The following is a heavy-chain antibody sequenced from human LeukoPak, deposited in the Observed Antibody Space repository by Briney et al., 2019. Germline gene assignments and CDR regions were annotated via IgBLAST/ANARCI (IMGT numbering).Heavy chain of an antibody. Sequence: SETLSLTCTVSGGSISSYYWSWIRQPPGQGLEWIGYIYYSGSTNYNPSLKSRVTISVDTSKNQFSLKLSSVTAADTAVYYCARTMCGNYLQFDYWGQGTLVTVSS. D-gene: IGHD4-23*01. V-gene: IGHV4-59*01. CDR3: ARTMCGNYLQFDY. CDR2: IYYSGST. CDR1: GGSISSYY. J-gene: IGHJ4*02.